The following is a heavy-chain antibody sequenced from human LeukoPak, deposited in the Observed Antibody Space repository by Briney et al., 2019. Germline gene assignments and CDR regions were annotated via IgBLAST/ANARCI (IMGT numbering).Heavy chain of an antibody. CDR3: ARDREALHSSGWQWVFVVY. CDR2: INPNSGGT. D-gene: IGHD6-19*01. J-gene: IGHJ4*02. CDR1: GYTLTELS. Sequence: GASVKVSCKVSGYTLTELSMHWVRQAPGQGLEWMGWINPNSGGTNYAQKFQGRVTMTRDTSISTAYMELSRLRSDDTAVYYCARDREALHSSGWQWVFVVYWGQGTLVTVSS. V-gene: IGHV1-2*02.